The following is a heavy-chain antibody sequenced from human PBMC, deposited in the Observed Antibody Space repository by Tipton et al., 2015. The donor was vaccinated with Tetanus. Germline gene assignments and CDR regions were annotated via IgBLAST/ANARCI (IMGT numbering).Heavy chain of an antibody. CDR2: IYQTGTT. V-gene: IGHV4-30-4*01. CDR3: ARRSYCSSSRCFDAFDL. Sequence: TLSLTCTVSGASLSSGDYYWSWIRKPPGKDLEWIGYIYQTGTTYYNPSLKSRVAISMDTSKNQISLKLSSVTAADTAVYYCARRSYCSSSRCFDAFDLWGQGTMVTVSS. J-gene: IGHJ3*01. D-gene: IGHD2-2*01. CDR1: GASLSSGDYY.